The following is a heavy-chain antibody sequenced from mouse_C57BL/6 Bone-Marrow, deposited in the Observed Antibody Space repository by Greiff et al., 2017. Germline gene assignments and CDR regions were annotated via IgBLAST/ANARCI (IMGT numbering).Heavy chain of an antibody. CDR2: LYPGDGDT. Sequence: QVQLQQSGPELVKPGASVKISCKASGYAFSSSWMNWVKQRPGKGLEWIGRLYPGDGDTNYNGKFKGKATLTADKSSSTAYMQLSSLTSEDSAVYFCARGGYYWGQGTTLTVSS. CDR3: ARGGYY. CDR1: GYAFSSSW. V-gene: IGHV1-82*01. J-gene: IGHJ2*01.